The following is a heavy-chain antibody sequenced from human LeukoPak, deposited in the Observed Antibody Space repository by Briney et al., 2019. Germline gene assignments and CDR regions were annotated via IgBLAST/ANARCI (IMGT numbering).Heavy chain of an antibody. CDR3: ARDGFRGQLVLGWFDP. Sequence: GGSLRLSCAASGFTFSSYGMHWVRQAPGKGLEWVVFIRYDGSNKYYADSVKGRFTISRDNSKNTLYLQMNSLRAEDTAVYYCARDGFRGQLVLGWFDPWGQGTLVTVSS. J-gene: IGHJ5*02. D-gene: IGHD6-6*01. V-gene: IGHV3-30*02. CDR2: IRYDGSNK. CDR1: GFTFSSYG.